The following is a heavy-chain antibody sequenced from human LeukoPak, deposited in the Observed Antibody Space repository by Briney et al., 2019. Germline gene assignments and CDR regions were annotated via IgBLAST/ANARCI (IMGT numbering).Heavy chain of an antibody. CDR2: IIPIFGTA. Sequence: SVKVSCKASGGTFSSYAISWVRQAPGQGLEWMGGIIPIFGTANYAQKFQGRVTITTDESTSTAYMELSSLRSEDTAVYYCATYSTYYYDSSGYYHNWFDPWGQGTLVTVSS. CDR1: GGTFSSYA. CDR3: ATYSTYYYDSSGYYHNWFDP. V-gene: IGHV1-69*05. J-gene: IGHJ5*02. D-gene: IGHD3-22*01.